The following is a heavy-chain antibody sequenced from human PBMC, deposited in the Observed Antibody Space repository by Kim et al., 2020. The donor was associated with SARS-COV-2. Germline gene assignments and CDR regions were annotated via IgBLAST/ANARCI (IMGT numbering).Heavy chain of an antibody. CDR2: IIPILGIA. D-gene: IGHD3-22*01. CDR1: GGTFSSYA. Sequence: SVKVSCKASGGTFSSYAISWVRQAPGQGLEWMGRIIPILGIANYAQKFQGRVTITADKSTSTAYMELSSLRSEDTAVYYCATWTRYYYDSSGYFRDAFDIWGQGTMVTVSS. J-gene: IGHJ3*02. V-gene: IGHV1-69*04. CDR3: ATWTRYYYDSSGYFRDAFDI.